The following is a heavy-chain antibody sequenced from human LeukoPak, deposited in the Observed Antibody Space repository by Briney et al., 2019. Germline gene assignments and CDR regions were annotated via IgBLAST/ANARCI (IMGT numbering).Heavy chain of an antibody. J-gene: IGHJ4*02. CDR2: ISYDGSNK. D-gene: IGHD6-13*01. Sequence: PGRSLRLSCAASGFTFSSYGMHWVRQAPGKGLEWVAVISYDGSNKYYADSVKGRFTISRDNSKNTLYLQMNSLRAEDTAVYYCAKAGYSSSWYDYWGQGTLVTVSS. CDR3: AKAGYSSSWYDY. CDR1: GFTFSSYG. V-gene: IGHV3-30*18.